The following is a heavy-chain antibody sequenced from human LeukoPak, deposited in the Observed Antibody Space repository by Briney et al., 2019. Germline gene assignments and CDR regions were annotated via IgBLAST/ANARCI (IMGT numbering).Heavy chain of an antibody. D-gene: IGHD6-6*01. V-gene: IGHV3-21*01. CDR2: ISSSSSYI. CDR1: GFTLSTHW. CDR3: AREPYSSSSRHYYYYYMDV. J-gene: IGHJ6*03. Sequence: PGGSLRLSCAASGFTLSTHWMNWVRQAPGKGLEGVSSISSSSSYIYYADSVKGRFTISRDNAKNSLYLQMNSLRAEDTAVYYCAREPYSSSSRHYYYYYMDVWGKGTTVTVSS.